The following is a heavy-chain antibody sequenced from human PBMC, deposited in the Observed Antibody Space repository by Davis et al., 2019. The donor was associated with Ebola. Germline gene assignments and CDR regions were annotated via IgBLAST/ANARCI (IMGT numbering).Heavy chain of an antibody. CDR1: GYTFTSYY. J-gene: IGHJ5*02. V-gene: IGHV1-46*01. CDR2: INPSGGST. Sequence: ASVKVSCKASGYTFTSYYMHWVRQAPGQGLEWMGIINPSGGSTSYAQKFQGRVTMTRDTSTSTAYMELSRLRSDDTAAYYCAREVGTVTTTWFDPWGQGTLVTVSS. CDR3: AREVGTVTTTWFDP. D-gene: IGHD4-17*01.